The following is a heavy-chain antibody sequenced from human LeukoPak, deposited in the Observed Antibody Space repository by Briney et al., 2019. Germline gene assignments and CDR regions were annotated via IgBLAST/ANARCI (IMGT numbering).Heavy chain of an antibody. Sequence: ASVNVSCTASGYTFTSYGINWVRQAPGQGLEWMGRISVNNGNTNYAQKLQDRVTMTTDTSTSTAYMDLRTLRSDDTAVYYCARRGILGAYDYWGQGTLVTVSS. D-gene: IGHD1-26*01. J-gene: IGHJ4*02. V-gene: IGHV1-18*01. CDR3: ARRGILGAYDY. CDR1: GYTFTSYG. CDR2: ISVNNGNT.